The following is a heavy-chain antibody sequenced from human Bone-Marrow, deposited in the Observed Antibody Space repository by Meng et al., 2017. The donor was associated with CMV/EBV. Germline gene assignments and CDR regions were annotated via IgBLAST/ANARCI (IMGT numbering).Heavy chain of an antibody. CDR3: ARDYDFWSGYYTGIFRYYYGMDV. V-gene: IGHV3-69-1*01. Sequence: GESLKISCAASGFTFSDYYMNWVRQVPGQGLEWVSSISSSSTIYYADSVRGRFTISRDNAKNSLSLQMNSLRAEDTAVYYCARDYDFWSGYYTGIFRYYYGMDVWGQGTTVTVSS. J-gene: IGHJ6*02. CDR1: GFTFSDYY. CDR2: ISSSSTI. D-gene: IGHD3-3*01.